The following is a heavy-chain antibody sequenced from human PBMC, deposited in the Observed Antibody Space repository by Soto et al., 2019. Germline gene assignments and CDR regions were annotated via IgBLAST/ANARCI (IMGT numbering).Heavy chain of an antibody. CDR1: GDSVSSNSAG. Sequence: SQTLSLTCVISGDSVSSNSAGWNWIRQSPSRGLEWLGRTYYKSKWNNDYALSVKSRITXXXDXXXNXFXXXLYSVTPEDTAVYYCTGITWFRGMDVWGQGTPVTVSS. V-gene: IGHV6-1*01. CDR3: TGITWFRGMDV. J-gene: IGHJ6*02. D-gene: IGHD3-10*01. CDR2: TYYKSKWNN.